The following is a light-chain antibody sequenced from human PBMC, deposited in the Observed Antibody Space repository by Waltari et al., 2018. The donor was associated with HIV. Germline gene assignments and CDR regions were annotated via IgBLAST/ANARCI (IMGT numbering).Light chain of an antibody. J-gene: IGKJ4*01. V-gene: IGKV3-15*01. CDR3: QQYNNWPLA. Sequence: EIMMTQSPATLSVSPGARATLSCRASQSVSTNLAWYQQKPVQAPRLLIYGASTRATGIPARFSGSGSGTDFTLTISSLQSEDSVTYYCQQYNNWPLAFGGGTKVEIK. CDR2: GAS. CDR1: QSVSTN.